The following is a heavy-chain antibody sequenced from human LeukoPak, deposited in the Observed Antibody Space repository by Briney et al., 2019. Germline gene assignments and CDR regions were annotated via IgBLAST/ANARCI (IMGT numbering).Heavy chain of an antibody. CDR2: IIPIFGTA. V-gene: IGHV1-69*06. D-gene: IGHD6-13*01. CDR1: GGTFSSYA. Sequence: ASVKVSCKASGGTFSSYAISWVRQAPGQGLEWMGGIIPIFGTANYAQKFQGRVTITVDKSTSTAYMELSSLRSEDTAVYYCASRDSSWSFDYWGQGTLVTVSS. J-gene: IGHJ4*02. CDR3: ASRDSSWSFDY.